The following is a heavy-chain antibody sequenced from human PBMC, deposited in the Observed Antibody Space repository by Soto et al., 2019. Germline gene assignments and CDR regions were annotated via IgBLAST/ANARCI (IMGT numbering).Heavy chain of an antibody. V-gene: IGHV4-34*01. CDR3: ARAIVVVTAKPFDP. CDR2: INHSGST. Sequence: SETLSLTCAVYGGSFSGYYWSWIRQPPGKGLEWIGEINHSGSTNYNPSLKSRVTISVDTSKNQFSLKLSSVTAADTAVYYCARAIVVVTAKPFDPWGQGTLVTVSS. D-gene: IGHD2-21*02. J-gene: IGHJ5*02. CDR1: GGSFSGYY.